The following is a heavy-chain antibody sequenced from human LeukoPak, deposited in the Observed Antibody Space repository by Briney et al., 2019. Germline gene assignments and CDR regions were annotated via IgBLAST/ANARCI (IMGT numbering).Heavy chain of an antibody. CDR1: GYTFTSYA. J-gene: IGHJ4*02. V-gene: IGHV1-3*01. CDR3: ARVRPIFSGKGYYFDY. CDR2: INAGNGNT. D-gene: IGHD3-10*01. Sequence: ASVKVSCKASGYTFTSYAMHWVRQAPGQRLEWMGWINAGNGNTKYSQKFQGRVTITRDTSASTAYMELSSLRSEDTAVYYCARVRPIFSGKGYYFDYWGQGTLVTVSS.